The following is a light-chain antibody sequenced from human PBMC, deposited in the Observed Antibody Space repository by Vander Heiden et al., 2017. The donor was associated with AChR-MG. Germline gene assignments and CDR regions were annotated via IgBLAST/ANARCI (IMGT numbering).Light chain of an antibody. J-gene: IGKJ4*01. CDR3: QRRSNWLT. CDR1: QSVSSY. V-gene: IGKV3-11*01. Sequence: EIVSTQSLASLSLSPGERATLPCRASQSVSSYLAWYQQKPGQAPRLLIYDASNRATGIPARFSGSGSGTDFTLTISSLEPEDFAVYYCQRRSNWLTFGGGTKVEIK. CDR2: DAS.